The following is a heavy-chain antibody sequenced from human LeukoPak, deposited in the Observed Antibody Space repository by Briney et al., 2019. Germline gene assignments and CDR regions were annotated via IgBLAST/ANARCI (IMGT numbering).Heavy chain of an antibody. J-gene: IGHJ3*02. CDR2: ISGSSYYI. CDR3: AIYYDSSGYETMNAFDI. D-gene: IGHD3-22*01. V-gene: IGHV3-21*01. Sequence: GGSLRLSCVASGFTFSSYWMHWVRQAPGKGLEWVSSISGSSYYIYYADSVKGRFTISRDNAKNSLYLQMNSLRAEDTAVYYCAIYYDSSGYETMNAFDIWGQGTMVTVSS. CDR1: GFTFSSYW.